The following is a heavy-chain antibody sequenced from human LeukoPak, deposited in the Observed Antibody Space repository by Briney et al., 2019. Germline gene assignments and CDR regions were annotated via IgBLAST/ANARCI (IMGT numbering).Heavy chain of an antibody. CDR2: ISYDGSNK. CDR1: GFTFSSYG. J-gene: IGHJ6*02. CDR3: AKDLSLGGINDSSGYYYPGEFYYYGMDV. V-gene: IGHV3-30*18. Sequence: GGSLRLSCAASGFTFSSYGMYWVRQAPGKGLEWVAVISYDGSNKYYADSVKGRFTISRDTYKNTLYLQMNSLRAEDTAVYYCAKDLSLGGINDSSGYYYPGEFYYYGMDVWGQGTTVTVSS. D-gene: IGHD3-22*01.